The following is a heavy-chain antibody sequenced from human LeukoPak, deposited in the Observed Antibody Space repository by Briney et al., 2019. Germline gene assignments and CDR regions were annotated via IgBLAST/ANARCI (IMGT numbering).Heavy chain of an antibody. CDR2: VSNIETT. V-gene: IGHV4-59*12. J-gene: IGHJ3*02. CDR1: GDSISSYY. Sequence: SETLSLTCTVSGDSISSYYWSWLRQPPGKRLEWIGYVSNIETTNYNPSLKSRVTISVDTSKNQFSLKLNSVTAADTAVYYCAKSNGYGLVDIWGQGTMVTVSS. D-gene: IGHD3-10*01. CDR3: AKSNGYGLVDI.